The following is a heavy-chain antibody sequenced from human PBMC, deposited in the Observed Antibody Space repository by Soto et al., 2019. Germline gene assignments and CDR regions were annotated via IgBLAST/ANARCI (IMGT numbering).Heavy chain of an antibody. CDR1: GYTFTSYG. D-gene: IGHD2-2*01. V-gene: IGHV1-18*01. Sequence: ASVKVSCKASGYTFTSYGISWVRQAPGQGLEWMGWISAYNGNTNYAQKLKGRVTMTTDTSTSTAYMKLRSLRYDDTAVYYFARYWGWRFSSTSCSTADYYYYYGMDVWGQGTTVTVSS. CDR3: ARYWGWRFSSTSCSTADYYYYYGMDV. J-gene: IGHJ6*02. CDR2: ISAYNGNT.